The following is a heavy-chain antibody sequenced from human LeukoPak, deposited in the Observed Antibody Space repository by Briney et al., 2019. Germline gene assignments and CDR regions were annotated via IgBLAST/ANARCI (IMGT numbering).Heavy chain of an antibody. D-gene: IGHD2-21*02. CDR3: ARAAHIVVVTAIYYFDY. V-gene: IGHV4-31*11. J-gene: IGHJ4*02. Sequence: SSETLSLTCAVSGGSISSGGYYWSWIRQHPGKGLEWIGYIYYSGSTYYNPSLKSRVTISVDTSKNQFSLKLSSVTAADTAVYYCARAAHIVVVTAIYYFDYWGQGTLVTVSS. CDR1: GGSISSGGYY. CDR2: IYYSGST.